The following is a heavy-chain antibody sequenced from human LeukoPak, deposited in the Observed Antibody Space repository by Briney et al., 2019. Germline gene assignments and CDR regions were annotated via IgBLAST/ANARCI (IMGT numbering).Heavy chain of an antibody. J-gene: IGHJ4*02. V-gene: IGHV1-46*01. CDR2: INPSDGST. D-gene: IGHD6-13*01. Sequence: ASVKVSCKASGYTFTSYYMHWVRQAPGQGPEWMGLINPSDGSTSYAQKFRGRVTMTRDTSTSTAYMEMSSLRYEDTAVYYCARDRVGIGAAACFDHWGQGTLVTVSS. CDR3: ARDRVGIGAAACFDH. CDR1: GYTFTSYY.